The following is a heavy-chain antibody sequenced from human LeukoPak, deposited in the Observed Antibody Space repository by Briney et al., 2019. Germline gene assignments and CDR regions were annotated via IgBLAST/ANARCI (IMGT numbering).Heavy chain of an antibody. J-gene: IGHJ4*02. CDR3: ARQAPGTPRVDY. Sequence: PSDTLSLTCTVSGGSISSYYWSWIRQPPGKGLEWIGYISYSGGTNYNPSLKSRVIISVDTSKNHFSLNLRSVTAADTAVYYCARQAPGTPRVDYWGQGTLVTVSS. V-gene: IGHV4-59*08. D-gene: IGHD1-1*01. CDR2: ISYSGGT. CDR1: GGSISSYY.